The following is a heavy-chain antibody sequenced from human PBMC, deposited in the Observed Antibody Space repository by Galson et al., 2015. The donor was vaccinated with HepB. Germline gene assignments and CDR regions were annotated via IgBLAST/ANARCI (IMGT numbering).Heavy chain of an antibody. Sequence: SLRLSCAASGFTFSSYAMHWVRQAPGKGLEWVAVISYDGSNKYYADSVKGRFTISRDNSKNTLYLQMNSLRAEDTAVYYCARGLIRGTVTYDAFDIWGQGTMVTVSS. CDR2: ISYDGSNK. D-gene: IGHD4-17*01. J-gene: IGHJ3*02. V-gene: IGHV3-30*04. CDR1: GFTFSSYA. CDR3: ARGLIRGTVTYDAFDI.